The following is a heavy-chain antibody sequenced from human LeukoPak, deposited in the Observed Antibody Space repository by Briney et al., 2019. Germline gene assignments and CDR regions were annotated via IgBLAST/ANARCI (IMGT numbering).Heavy chain of an antibody. J-gene: IGHJ4*02. CDR1: GFTFSNYN. CDR2: ISSSSSYI. D-gene: IGHD3-22*01. V-gene: IGHV3-21*01. Sequence: GGSLRLSCAASGFTFSNYNMNWVRQAPGKGLEWVSSISSSSSYIYYADSVKGRFTISRDNAKKSLYLQVNSLRAEDTAVYYCARAAPTRTLIGSGADYWGQGTLVTVSS. CDR3: ARAAPTRTLIGSGADY.